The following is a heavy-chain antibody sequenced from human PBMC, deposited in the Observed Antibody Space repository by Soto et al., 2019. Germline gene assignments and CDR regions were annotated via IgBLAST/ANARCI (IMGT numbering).Heavy chain of an antibody. D-gene: IGHD3-3*01. Sequence: PSETLSLTCTASGGSISSNSYYWGWIRQSPGKGLEWIGSIGYTGTIYYNPSLQSRVTMSVDTSENQISLRLSSMTAADTAVYYCASHVHNQGYEYYFASRSQGTLVTVSS. CDR2: IGYTGTI. J-gene: IGHJ4*02. CDR3: ASHVHNQGYEYYFAS. V-gene: IGHV4-39*01. CDR1: GGSISSNSYY.